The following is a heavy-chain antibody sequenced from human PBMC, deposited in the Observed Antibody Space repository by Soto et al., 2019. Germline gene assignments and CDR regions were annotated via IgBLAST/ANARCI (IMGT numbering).Heavy chain of an antibody. CDR3: AKDIVKYTYGACDY. D-gene: IGHD5-18*01. Sequence: GGSLRLSCAASGLTFSTYDMHWVRQAPGKGLEWVALIWSDGSRTFYADSVKGRFTISRDNSKNTLYLQMHSLRAEDTAVYYCAKDIVKYTYGACDYWGQGALVTVSS. J-gene: IGHJ4*02. CDR1: GLTFSTYD. CDR2: IWSDGSRT. V-gene: IGHV3-33*06.